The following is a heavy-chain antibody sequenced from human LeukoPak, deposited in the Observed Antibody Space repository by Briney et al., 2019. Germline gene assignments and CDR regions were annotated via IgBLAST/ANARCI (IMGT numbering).Heavy chain of an antibody. CDR1: GFTFSSYG. D-gene: IGHD5-18*01. Sequence: GGSLRLSCAASGFTFSSYGMHWVRQAPGKGLEWVSYISSSGSTIYYADSVKGRFTISRDNAKNSLYLQMNSLRAEDTAVYYCARGRVKNTAMVYFDYWGQGTLVTVSS. V-gene: IGHV3-48*04. CDR2: ISSSGSTI. J-gene: IGHJ4*02. CDR3: ARGRVKNTAMVYFDY.